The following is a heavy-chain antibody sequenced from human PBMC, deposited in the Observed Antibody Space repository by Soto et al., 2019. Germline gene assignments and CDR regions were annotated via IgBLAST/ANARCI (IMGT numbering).Heavy chain of an antibody. CDR1: GGSISSSSYY. CDR3: ARDGGTAAGAFDI. J-gene: IGHJ3*02. D-gene: IGHD6-13*01. V-gene: IGHV4-39*07. Sequence: SETLSLTCTVSGGSISSSSYYWGWIRQPPGKGLEWIGSIYYSGSTYYNPSLKSRVTISVDTSKNQFSLKLSSVTAADTAVYYCARDGGTAAGAFDIWGQGTMVTVSS. CDR2: IYYSGST.